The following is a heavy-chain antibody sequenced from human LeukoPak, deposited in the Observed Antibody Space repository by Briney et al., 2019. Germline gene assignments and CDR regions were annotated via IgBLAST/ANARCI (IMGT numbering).Heavy chain of an antibody. D-gene: IGHD2-15*01. Sequence: SETLSLTCTVSGGCICSYYCSWIRQPPGKGLEWIGYIYTSGSTNYNPSLMSRVTISVDTSKNQFSLKLSSVTAADTAVYYFARGYCSGGSCYVPFDTWGQGTMVTVSS. J-gene: IGHJ3*02. V-gene: IGHV4-4*09. CDR1: GGCICSYY. CDR2: IYTSGST. CDR3: ARGYCSGGSCYVPFDT.